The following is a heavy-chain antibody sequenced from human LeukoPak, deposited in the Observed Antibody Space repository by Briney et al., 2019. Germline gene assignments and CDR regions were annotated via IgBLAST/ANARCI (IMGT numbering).Heavy chain of an antibody. D-gene: IGHD3-10*02. V-gene: IGHV1-2*02. Sequence: GASVKVSCKTSGYTFTGYHIYWVRQAPGQGLEWVGWINPNSGDTNSAQKFQGRVTMTRDTSISTAYMELSRLTSEDTAVYYCASGSEITRFYLYYSDYWGQGTLVTVSS. CDR3: ASGSEITRFYLYYSDY. J-gene: IGHJ4*02. CDR1: GYTFTGYH. CDR2: INPNSGDT.